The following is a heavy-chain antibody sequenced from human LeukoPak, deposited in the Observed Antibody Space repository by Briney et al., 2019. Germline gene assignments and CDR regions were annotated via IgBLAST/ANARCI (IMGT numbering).Heavy chain of an antibody. CDR2: IKSRADGGTP. D-gene: IGHD3-22*01. J-gene: IGHJ3*02. CDR1: GLSFSDAW. CDR3: ATQGLLDAFDI. V-gene: IGHV3-15*01. Sequence: GGSLRLSCAASGLSFSDAWMIWVRQAPGKGLEWVGRIKSRADGGTPDYAAPVTGRFTISRDDSNGTLFLQMNSLTTEDTAVYYCATQGLLDAFDIWGQGTMVIVSS.